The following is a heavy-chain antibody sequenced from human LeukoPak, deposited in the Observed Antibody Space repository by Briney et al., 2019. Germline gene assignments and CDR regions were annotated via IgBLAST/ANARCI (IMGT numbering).Heavy chain of an antibody. CDR1: GFTFSSYV. J-gene: IGHJ4*02. Sequence: GGSLRLSCAASGFTFSSYVMHWVRQAPGKGLEWVAVIWYDGSNKYYADSVKGRVTISRDNSKNTLYLQRNSLRAEDTAVYYCASGAKYSSSWTLVYWGQGTLVTVSS. CDR3: ASGAKYSSSWTLVY. D-gene: IGHD6-13*01. V-gene: IGHV3-33*01. CDR2: IWYDGSNK.